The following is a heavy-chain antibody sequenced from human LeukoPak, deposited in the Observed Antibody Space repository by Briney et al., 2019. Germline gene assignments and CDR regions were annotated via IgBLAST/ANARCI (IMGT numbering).Heavy chain of an antibody. CDR3: AKDCRVRVAATRGYSDY. V-gene: IGHV3-23*01. D-gene: IGHD2-15*01. CDR1: GFTFSSYA. Sequence: GGSLRLSCAASGFTFSSYAMSWVRQAPGKGLEWVSAISGSGGSTYYADSVKGRFTISRDNSKNTLYLQMNSLRAEDTAVYYCAKDCRVRVAATRGYSDYWGQGTLVTVSS. CDR2: ISGSGGST. J-gene: IGHJ4*02.